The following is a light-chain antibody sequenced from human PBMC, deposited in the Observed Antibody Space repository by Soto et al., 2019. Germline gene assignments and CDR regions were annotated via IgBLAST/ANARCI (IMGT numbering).Light chain of an antibody. J-gene: IGKJ5*01. CDR3: QQYNNWPPPFT. Sequence: EIVLTQSPGTLSLSPVERATLSCRASQSVSSSYLAWYQQKPGQAPRLLIYRTSNRATGIPARFSGSGSGTEFTLTISSLQSEDFAVYYCQQYNNWPPPFTFGQGTRLEIK. CDR2: RTS. CDR1: QSVSSSY. V-gene: IGKV3-15*01.